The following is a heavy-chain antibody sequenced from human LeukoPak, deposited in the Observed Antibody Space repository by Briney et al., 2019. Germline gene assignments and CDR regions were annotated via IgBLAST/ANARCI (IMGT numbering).Heavy chain of an antibody. V-gene: IGHV3-23*01. CDR1: GFTFSSYA. CDR2: ISGSGGST. J-gene: IGHJ4*02. CDR3: ARDGSSWYFDY. D-gene: IGHD6-13*01. Sequence: PGGSLRLSCAASGFTFSSYAMSWVRQAPGKGLEWVSAISGSGGSTYYADSVKGRFTISRDNSKNTVYLQMNSLRAEDTAVYFCARDGSSWYFDYWGQGTLVTVSS.